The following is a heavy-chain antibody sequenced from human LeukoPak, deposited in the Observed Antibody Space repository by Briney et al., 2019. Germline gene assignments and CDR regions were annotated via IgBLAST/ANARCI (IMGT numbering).Heavy chain of an antibody. CDR2: IKQDGSEK. CDR3: ARDTRHSSGWAGFDP. Sequence: PGGSLRLSCAASGFTFSSYWMSWVRQAPGKGLEWVANIKQDGSEKYYVDSEKGQFTISRDNAKNSLYLQMNSLRAEDTAVYYCARDTRHSSGWAGFDPWGQGTLVTVSS. J-gene: IGHJ5*02. V-gene: IGHV3-7*01. CDR1: GFTFSSYW. D-gene: IGHD6-19*01.